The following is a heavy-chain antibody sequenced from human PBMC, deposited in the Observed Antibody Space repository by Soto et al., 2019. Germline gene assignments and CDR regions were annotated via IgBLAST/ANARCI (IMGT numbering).Heavy chain of an antibody. V-gene: IGHV3-53*01. J-gene: IGHJ3*02. CDR1: GFTVSSNY. CDR3: ARAVRDAFDI. CDR2: IYSGGST. Sequence: PGGSLRLSCAASGFTVSSNYMNWVRQAPGKGLEWVSVIYSGGSTYYADSVKGRFTISRDNSKNTLYLQMNSLRAEDTAVYYCARAVRDAFDIWGQGTMVTVSS.